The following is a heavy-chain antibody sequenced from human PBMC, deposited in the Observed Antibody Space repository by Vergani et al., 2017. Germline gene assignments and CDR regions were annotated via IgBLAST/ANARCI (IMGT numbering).Heavy chain of an antibody. J-gene: IGHJ4*02. CDR1: GFTFSSYE. Sequence: EVQLVESGGGLVQPGGSLRLSCAASGFTFSSYEMNWVRQAPGKGLEWVSYISSSGSTIYYADSVKGRFTISRDNAKNSLYLQMNSLRAEDTAVYYCAKGQQQLVPDYWGQGTLVTVSS. CDR2: ISSSGSTI. V-gene: IGHV3-48*03. D-gene: IGHD6-13*01. CDR3: AKGQQQLVPDY.